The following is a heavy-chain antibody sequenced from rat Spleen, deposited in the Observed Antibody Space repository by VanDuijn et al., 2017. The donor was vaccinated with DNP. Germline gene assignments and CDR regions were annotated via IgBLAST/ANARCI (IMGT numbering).Heavy chain of an antibody. J-gene: IGHJ2*01. V-gene: IGHV5-31*01. D-gene: IGHD3-1*01. Sequence: EVQLVESGGGQVQPGGSLTLSCAASGFTLNKYWMTWVRQAPGKGLEWIASISTGGGNTYYRDSVKGRFTISRDNAKSTLYLQMDSLRSEDTATYYCATVLYDYWGQGVMVTVSS. CDR3: ATVLYDY. CDR2: ISTGGGNT. CDR1: GFTLNKYW.